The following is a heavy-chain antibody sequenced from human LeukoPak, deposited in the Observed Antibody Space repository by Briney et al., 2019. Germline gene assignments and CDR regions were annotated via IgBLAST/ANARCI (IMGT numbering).Heavy chain of an antibody. V-gene: IGHV4-30-4*01. Sequence: SETLSLTCTVSGGSISSGDYYWSWIRQPPGKGLEWIGYIYYSGSTYYNPSLKSRVTISVDTSKNQFSLKLSSVTAADTAVYYCARVGAAAGDDAFDIWGQGTMVTVSS. CDR2: IYYSGST. CDR3: ARVGAAAGDDAFDI. D-gene: IGHD6-13*01. CDR1: GGSISSGDYY. J-gene: IGHJ3*02.